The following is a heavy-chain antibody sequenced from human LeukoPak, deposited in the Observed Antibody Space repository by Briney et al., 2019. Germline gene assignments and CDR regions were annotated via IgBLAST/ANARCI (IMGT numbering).Heavy chain of an antibody. J-gene: IGHJ4*02. CDR3: AKANYSGSYYFDS. D-gene: IGHD1-26*01. CDR2: FSTSGGTT. V-gene: IGHV3-23*01. Sequence: GGSLRLSCAASGFTFSRSAMNWVRQAPGKGLEWVSSFSTSGGTTYYADSAKGRFTISRDNSKNTLSVQMNSLRAEDTAVYYCAKANYSGSYYFDSWGQGTLVTVSS. CDR1: GFTFSRSA.